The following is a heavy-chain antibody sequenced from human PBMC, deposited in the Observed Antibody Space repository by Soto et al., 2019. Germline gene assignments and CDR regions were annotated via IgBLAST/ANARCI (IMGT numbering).Heavy chain of an antibody. J-gene: IGHJ6*01. CDR3: AKDSTVTTSLYFYYYGFDV. Sequence: VQLLESGGGLVQPGGSLRLACTASGFTFNHYAMSWVRQAPGKGLEWVSAVSGRGGSTKYADSVKGRFIISRDNSNSTLYLQMVSLRGEDTAVYYCAKDSTVTTSLYFYYYGFDVWGQGTTVTVSS. CDR2: VSGRGGST. CDR1: GFTFNHYA. V-gene: IGHV3-23*01. D-gene: IGHD4-17*01.